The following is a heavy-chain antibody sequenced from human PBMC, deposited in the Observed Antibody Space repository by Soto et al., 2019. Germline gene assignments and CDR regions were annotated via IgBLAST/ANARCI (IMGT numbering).Heavy chain of an antibody. V-gene: IGHV5-51*01. Sequence: GDSLKISCKGSGYSFTSYWIGWARQMPGKGLEWMGIIYPGDSDTRYSPSFQGQVTISADKSISTAYLQWSSLKASDTAMYYCARTAAAGKYYNGMDVWGQGTTVTVSS. CDR2: IYPGDSDT. CDR1: GYSFTSYW. J-gene: IGHJ6*02. CDR3: ARTAAAGKYYNGMDV. D-gene: IGHD6-13*01.